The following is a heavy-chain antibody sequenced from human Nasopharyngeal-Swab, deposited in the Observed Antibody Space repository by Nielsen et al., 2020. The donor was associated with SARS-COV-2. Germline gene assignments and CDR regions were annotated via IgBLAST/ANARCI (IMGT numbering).Heavy chain of an antibody. CDR2: IYYSGST. CDR3: ARDPGKETIFGVVNLYFDY. D-gene: IGHD3-3*01. CDR1: GGSISSSSYY. V-gene: IGHV4-39*07. Sequence: SETLSLTCTVSGGSISSSSYYWGWIRQPPGKGLEWIGSIYYSGSTYYNPSLKSRVTISVDTSKNQLSLKLSSVTAADTAVYYCARDPGKETIFGVVNLYFDYWGQGTLVTVSS. J-gene: IGHJ4*02.